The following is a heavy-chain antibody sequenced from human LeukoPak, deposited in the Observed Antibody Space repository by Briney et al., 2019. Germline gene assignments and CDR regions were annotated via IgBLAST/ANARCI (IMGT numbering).Heavy chain of an antibody. CDR2: ISSTGST. CDR1: GGSSSSGGHY. Sequence: TSETLSLTCTVSGGSSSSGGHYWSWIRQPAGKGLEYLGRISSTGSTNYNPSLRSRVTISADTSKNHFSLKLTSVTAADTAVYYCARDQTYSGSGIYTYFDYWGQGILVTVSS. J-gene: IGHJ4*02. V-gene: IGHV4-61*02. CDR3: ARDQTYSGSGIYTYFDY. D-gene: IGHD3-10*01.